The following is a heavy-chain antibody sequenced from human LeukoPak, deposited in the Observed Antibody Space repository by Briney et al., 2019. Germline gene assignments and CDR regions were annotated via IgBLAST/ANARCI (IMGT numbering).Heavy chain of an antibody. CDR1: GFTFSTFA. CDR2: ISGSGGST. D-gene: IGHD3-16*01. V-gene: IGHV3-23*01. J-gene: IGHJ4*02. Sequence: GGSLRLSCAASGFTFSTFAMIWVRQPPGKGLEWVSAISGSGGSTYYADSVKGRFTISRDNSKNTLYLQMNSLRAEDTAVYYCAKARGGGDYWGQGTLVTVSS. CDR3: AKARGGGDY.